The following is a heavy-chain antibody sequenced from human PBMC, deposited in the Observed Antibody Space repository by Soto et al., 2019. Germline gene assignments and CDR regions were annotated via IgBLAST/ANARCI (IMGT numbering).Heavy chain of an antibody. V-gene: IGHV3-23*01. CDR1: GFTFGVYA. CDR2: ISGSGDSA. Sequence: GSLRLSCAASGFTFGVYAINWVRHSPGKGLEWVADISGSGDSARHADSVKGRFIISRDNSKNTLFLHMNSLRVEDTAVYYCGKERRGSGWSVCNYWGQGTLVTVSS. CDR3: GKERRGSGWSVCNY. D-gene: IGHD6-19*01. J-gene: IGHJ4*02.